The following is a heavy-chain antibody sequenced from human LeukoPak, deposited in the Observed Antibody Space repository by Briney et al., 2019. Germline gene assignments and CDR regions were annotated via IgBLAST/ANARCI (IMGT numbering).Heavy chain of an antibody. Sequence: SETLSLTCTVSGGSISSGDCYWSWIRQPPGKGLEWIGYIYYSGSTYYNPSLKSRVTISVDTSKNQFSLKLSSVTAADTAVYYCARAGYGDYVSSPFDYWGQGTLVTVSS. V-gene: IGHV4-30-4*01. D-gene: IGHD4-17*01. CDR2: IYYSGST. CDR1: GGSISSGDCY. CDR3: ARAGYGDYVSSPFDY. J-gene: IGHJ4*02.